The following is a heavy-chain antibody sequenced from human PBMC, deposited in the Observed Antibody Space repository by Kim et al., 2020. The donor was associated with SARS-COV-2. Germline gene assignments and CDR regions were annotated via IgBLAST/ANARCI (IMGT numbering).Heavy chain of an antibody. V-gene: IGHV3-30-3*01. J-gene: IGHJ4*02. CDR2: ISYDGSNK. CDR1: GFTFSSYA. Sequence: GGSLRLSCAASGFTFSSYAMHWVRQAPGKGLERVAVISYDGSNKYYADSVKGRFTISRDNSKNTLYLQMNSLRAEDTAVYYCAREGDSQEVLGYWGQGTLVTVSS. D-gene: IGHD2-8*01. CDR3: AREGDSQEVLGY.